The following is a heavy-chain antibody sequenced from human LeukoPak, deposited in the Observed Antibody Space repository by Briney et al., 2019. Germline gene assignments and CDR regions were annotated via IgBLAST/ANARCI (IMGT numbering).Heavy chain of an antibody. V-gene: IGHV3-23*01. J-gene: IGHJ4*02. D-gene: IGHD5-24*01. CDR3: AKGGRDGYAAYHQFDY. CDR2: ISGSGGST. CDR1: GFTFSSYA. Sequence: GGSLRLSCAASGFTFSSYAMSWVRQALGKGLEWVSAISGSGGSTYYADSVKGRFTISRDNSKNTLYLQMNSLRAEDTAVYYCAKGGRDGYAAYHQFDYWGQGTLVTVSS.